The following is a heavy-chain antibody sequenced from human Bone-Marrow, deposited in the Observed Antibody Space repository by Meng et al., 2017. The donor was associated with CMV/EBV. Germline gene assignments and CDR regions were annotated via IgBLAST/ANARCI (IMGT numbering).Heavy chain of an antibody. CDR1: GYTFTGYY. V-gene: IGHV1-2*02. Sequence: ASVKVSCKASGYTFTGYYVHWVRQAPGQGLEWMGWVNPNSGATNYAQKFQGRVTMTRDTSISTVYMELTRLRSDDTAVYYCARDRRYGGSYGPFDYWGQGTLVTVSS. D-gene: IGHD1-26*01. CDR3: ARDRRYGGSYGPFDY. J-gene: IGHJ4*02. CDR2: VNPNSGAT.